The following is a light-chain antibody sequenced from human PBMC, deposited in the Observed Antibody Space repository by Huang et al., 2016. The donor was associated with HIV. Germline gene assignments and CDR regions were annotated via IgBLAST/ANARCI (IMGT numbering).Light chain of an antibody. CDR2: GSS. Sequence: EIVMTQSPATLSVSPGQRVTLSCSANRSVSTNLAWYQQRHGQAPRLLIYGSSTRAPGIPAQFSGSGSGTDFSLTISSLQSEDFALYYCHQYNNWLLSFGGGTRV. V-gene: IGKV3-15*01. J-gene: IGKJ4*01. CDR1: RSVSTN. CDR3: HQYNNWLLS.